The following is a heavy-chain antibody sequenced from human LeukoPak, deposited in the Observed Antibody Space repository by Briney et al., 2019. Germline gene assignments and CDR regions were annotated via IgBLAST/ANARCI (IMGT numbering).Heavy chain of an antibody. Sequence: GGSLRLSCAASGLTFSSYWMSWVRQAPGKGLEWVANIKQDGSEKYYVDSVKGRFTISKDNSKNTLYLQMDSLRAEDTAVYYCAKVRITIFGAIKGLDYWGQGTLVTVSS. J-gene: IGHJ4*02. CDR1: GLTFSSYW. CDR3: AKVRITIFGAIKGLDY. CDR2: IKQDGSEK. D-gene: IGHD3-3*01. V-gene: IGHV3-7*01.